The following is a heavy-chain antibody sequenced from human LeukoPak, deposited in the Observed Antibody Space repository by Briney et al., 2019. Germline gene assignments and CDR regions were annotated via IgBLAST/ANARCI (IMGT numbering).Heavy chain of an antibody. CDR1: GSSFTSYW. CDR2: IDPSDSYT. V-gene: IGHV5-10-1*01. Sequence: GESLKISCNWSGSSFTSYWISWVRQMPGKGLEWMGRIDPSDSYTNYSPSFQGHVTISADKSISTAYLQWSTLKASDTAMYYCARQGHNFLDYWGQGTLVTVSS. J-gene: IGHJ4*02. CDR3: ARQGHNFLDY.